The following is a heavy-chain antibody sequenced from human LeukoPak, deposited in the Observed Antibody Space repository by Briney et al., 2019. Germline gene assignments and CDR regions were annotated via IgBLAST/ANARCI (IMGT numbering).Heavy chain of an antibody. CDR1: GGSISSYY. D-gene: IGHD1-26*01. V-gene: IGHV4-59*08. CDR2: IYYSGST. CDR3: AREEPQKYYFDY. J-gene: IGHJ4*02. Sequence: SETLSLTCTVSGGSISSYYWSWIRQPPGKGLEWIGYIYYSGSTNYNPPLKSRVTISVDTSKNQFSLKLSSVTAADTAVYYCAREEPQKYYFDYWGQGTLVTVSS.